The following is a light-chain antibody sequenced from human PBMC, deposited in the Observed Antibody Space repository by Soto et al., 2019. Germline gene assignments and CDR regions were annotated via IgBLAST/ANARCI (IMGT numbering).Light chain of an antibody. J-gene: IGLJ3*02. V-gene: IGLV2-11*01. CDR1: SSDVGGYNY. Sequence: QSALTQPRSVSGSPGQSVTISCTGTSSDVGGYNYVSWYQQHPGKAPKLMIYDVSKRPSGVPDRFSGSKSGNTASLTISGLQAEDYADYYCCSYAGSYTPNWVFGGGTKLTVL. CDR2: DVS. CDR3: CSYAGSYTPNWV.